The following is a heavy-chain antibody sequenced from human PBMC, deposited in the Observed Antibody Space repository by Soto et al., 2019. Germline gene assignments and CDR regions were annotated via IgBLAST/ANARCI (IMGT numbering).Heavy chain of an antibody. CDR3: ATRITVFGLLIPPFDP. Sequence: QVHLQQWGAGLLKPSETLSLTCAVYGGSVNGYYWNWIRQPPGKGLQWIGEINHTGGTQYNPSLKSRVNISVDTSKNQFSLRLSSVTAADTAIYYCATRITVFGLLIPPFDPWGKGTQVTVSS. J-gene: IGHJ5*02. CDR2: INHTGGT. D-gene: IGHD3-3*01. V-gene: IGHV4-34*02. CDR1: GGSVNGYY.